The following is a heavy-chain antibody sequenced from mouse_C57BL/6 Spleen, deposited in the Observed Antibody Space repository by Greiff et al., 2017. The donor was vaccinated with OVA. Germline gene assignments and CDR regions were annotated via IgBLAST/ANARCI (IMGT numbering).Heavy chain of an antibody. CDR2: INPSSGYT. Sequence: QVHVKQSGAELARPGASVKMSCKASGYTFTSYTMHWVKQRPGQGLEWIGYINPSSGYTKYNQKFKDKATLTADKSSSTAYMQLSSLTSEDSAVYYCARGALRGYFDYWGQGTTLTVSS. J-gene: IGHJ2*01. V-gene: IGHV1-4*01. CDR1: GYTFTSYT. D-gene: IGHD1-2*01. CDR3: ARGALRGYFDY.